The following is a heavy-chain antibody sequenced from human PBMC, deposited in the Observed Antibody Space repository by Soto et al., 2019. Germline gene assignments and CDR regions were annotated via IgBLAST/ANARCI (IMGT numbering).Heavy chain of an antibody. V-gene: IGHV3-74*01. CDR3: ARTSLVVPAATREDY. Sequence: ELQLVESGGGLVQPGGSLRLSCAASGFTFSSYWMHWVRQAPGKGLVWVSRINSDGSSTSYADSVKGRFTISRDNAKNTVYLQMNSLRAEDTAVYYCARTSLVVPAATREDYWGQGTLVTVSS. CDR2: INSDGSST. J-gene: IGHJ4*02. D-gene: IGHD2-15*01. CDR1: GFTFSSYW.